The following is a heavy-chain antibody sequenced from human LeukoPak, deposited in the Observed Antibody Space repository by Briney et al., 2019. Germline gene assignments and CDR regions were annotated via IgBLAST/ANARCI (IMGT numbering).Heavy chain of an antibody. CDR1: GFTFDDYA. CDR2: ISWNSGSI. J-gene: IGHJ4*02. Sequence: PGRSLRLSCAASGFTFDDYAMHWVRQAPGKGLEWVSGISWNSGSIGYADSVKGRFTISRDNSKNTLYLQMNSLRAEDTAVYYCARGLKVVVITWGQGTLVTVSS. CDR3: ARGLKVVVIT. V-gene: IGHV3-9*01. D-gene: IGHD3-22*01.